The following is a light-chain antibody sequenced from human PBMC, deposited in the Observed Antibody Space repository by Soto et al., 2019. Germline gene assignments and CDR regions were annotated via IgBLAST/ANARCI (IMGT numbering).Light chain of an antibody. J-gene: IGKJ1*01. CDR1: QSVNAN. V-gene: IGKV3-15*01. CDR3: QQYNTWLWT. CDR2: GAS. Sequence: EVVMTQSPATLSVSPGERATLSCRASQSVNANLAWYQQKPGQAPRLLIHGASTRATGIPARFSGSGFGTEFILTMSSLQSEDFAVYYCQQYNTWLWTFGQGTKVEIK.